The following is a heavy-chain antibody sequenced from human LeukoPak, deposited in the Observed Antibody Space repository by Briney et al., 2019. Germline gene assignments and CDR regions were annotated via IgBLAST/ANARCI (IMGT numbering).Heavy chain of an antibody. Sequence: GGSLRLSCAASGFTFSNFGMHWVRQAPGKGLEWVAVIWYDGSNKYYADSVRGRFTVSRDNPKNMVYLQMNSLRAEDTAVYYYVRWYDAKRFDPWGQGTLVTVSS. J-gene: IGHJ5*02. CDR3: VRWYDAKRFDP. CDR2: IWYDGSNK. CDR1: GFTFSNFG. D-gene: IGHD3-16*01. V-gene: IGHV3-33*01.